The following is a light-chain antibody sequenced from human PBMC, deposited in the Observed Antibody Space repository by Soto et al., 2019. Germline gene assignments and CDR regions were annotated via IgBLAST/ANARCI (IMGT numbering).Light chain of an antibody. CDR1: QSFSGSY. Sequence: EIVLTQSPGTLSLSPGERATLSCRASQSFSGSYLAWYQQKPGQAPRLLIYGASSRATGIPGRFSGSGSGTDFTLTISRLEPEDFAVYYCQQYGSSPGLTFGGGTKVEIK. CDR2: GAS. CDR3: QQYGSSPGLT. J-gene: IGKJ4*01. V-gene: IGKV3-20*01.